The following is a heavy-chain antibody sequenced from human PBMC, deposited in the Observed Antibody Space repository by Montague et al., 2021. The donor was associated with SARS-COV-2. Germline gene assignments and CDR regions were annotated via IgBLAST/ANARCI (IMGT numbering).Heavy chain of an antibody. Sequence: TLSLTCTVSGGSISSGSYYWSWIRQLAGKGLEWIGRIYTSGSTNYNPSLKSRVTISVDTSKNQFSLKLSSVTAADTAVYYCARDRVDRYSVSRTAYGMDVWGQGTTVTVSS. CDR1: GGSISSGSYY. J-gene: IGHJ6*02. D-gene: IGHD1-26*01. CDR3: ARDRVDRYSVSRTAYGMDV. CDR2: IYTSGST. V-gene: IGHV4-61*02.